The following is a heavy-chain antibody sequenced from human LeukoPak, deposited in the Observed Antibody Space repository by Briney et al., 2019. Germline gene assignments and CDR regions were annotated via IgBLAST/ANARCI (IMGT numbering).Heavy chain of an antibody. CDR2: IDPSGGGT. CDR1: GFAFTDYY. CDR3: ARVLRYFGSPDA. J-gene: IGHJ6*02. Sequence: ASVKVSCKASGFAFTDYYMHWVRQAPGQGLEWMGWIDPSGGGTKYAQEFQGRVTMTRDTSISTAYIEVSRLTSDDTALYYCARVLRYFGSPDAWGQGTTVTVSS. V-gene: IGHV1-2*02. D-gene: IGHD3-9*01.